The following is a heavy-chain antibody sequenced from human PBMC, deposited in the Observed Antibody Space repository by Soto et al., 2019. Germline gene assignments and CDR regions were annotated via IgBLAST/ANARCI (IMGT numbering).Heavy chain of an antibody. J-gene: IGHJ3*02. D-gene: IGHD3-3*01. V-gene: IGHV1-18*01. CDR3: ARDSNVLRFLEWSYDAFDI. CDR2: ISAYNGNT. Sequence: QVQLVQSGAEVKKPGASVKVSCKASGYTCTSYGISWVRQAPGQGLEWMGWISAYNGNTNYAQKLQGRVTMTTDTSTSTTYMELRSLRSDDTAVYYCARDSNVLRFLEWSYDAFDIWGQGTMVTVSS. CDR1: GYTCTSYG.